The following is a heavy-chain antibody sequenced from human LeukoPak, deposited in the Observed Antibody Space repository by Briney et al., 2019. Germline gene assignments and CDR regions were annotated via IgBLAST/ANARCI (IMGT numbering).Heavy chain of an antibody. CDR2: INPNSGGT. CDR3: ARDIVVVPAAICDY. J-gene: IGHJ4*02. D-gene: IGHD2-2*01. V-gene: IGHV1-2*02. CDR1: GYTFTGYY. Sequence: GASVKVSCKASGYTFTGYYMHWVRQAPGQGIEWMGWINPNSGGTNYAQKLQGRVTMTTDTSTSTAYMELRSLRSDDTAVYYCARDIVVVPAAICDYWGQGTLVTVSS.